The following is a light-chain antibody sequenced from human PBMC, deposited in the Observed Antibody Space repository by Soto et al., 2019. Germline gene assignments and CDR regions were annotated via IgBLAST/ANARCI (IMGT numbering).Light chain of an antibody. V-gene: IGLV2-14*03. J-gene: IGLJ2*01. CDR1: SSDIGAYNF. Sequence: QSALTQPASVSGSPGQSITISCTGTSSDIGAYNFVSWYQQHPGKAPKLMLYDVNIRPSGVSNRFSGSKSGNTASLPISGLQADDEDDYYCTSWTSSTTMIFGGGTKLTVL. CDR3: TSWTSSTTMI. CDR2: DVN.